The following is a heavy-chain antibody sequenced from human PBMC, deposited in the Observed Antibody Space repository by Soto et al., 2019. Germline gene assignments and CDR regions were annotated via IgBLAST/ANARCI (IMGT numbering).Heavy chain of an antibody. CDR1: GASISSGDYF. CDR3: ARAPANNYYDSSGYDY. V-gene: IGHV4-30-4*01. J-gene: IGHJ4*02. Sequence: PSETLSLTCTVSGASISSGDYFWSWIRQPPGKGLEWIGYIYYSGSTYYNPSLKSRVTISVDTSKNQFSLKLSSVTAADTAVYYCARAPANNYYDSSGYDYWRQGTLVTVSS. CDR2: IYYSGST. D-gene: IGHD3-22*01.